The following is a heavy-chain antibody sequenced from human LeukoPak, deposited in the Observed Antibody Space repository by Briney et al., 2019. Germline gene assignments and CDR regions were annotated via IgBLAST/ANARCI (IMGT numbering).Heavy chain of an antibody. D-gene: IGHD3-3*01. CDR2: INPNSGGT. J-gene: IGHJ6*03. CDR3: ARDRYYDFWSGYYTSYYYYYMDV. Sequence: GASVKVSCKASGYTFTGYYMHWVRQAPGQGLEWMGWINPNSGGTNHAQKFQGRVTMTRDTSISTAYMELSRLRSDDTAVYYCARDRYYDFWSGYYTSYYYYYMDVWGKGTTVTVSS. V-gene: IGHV1-2*02. CDR1: GYTFTGYY.